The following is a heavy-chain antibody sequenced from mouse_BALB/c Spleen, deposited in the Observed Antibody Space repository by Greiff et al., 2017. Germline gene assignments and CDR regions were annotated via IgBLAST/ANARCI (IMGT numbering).Heavy chain of an antibody. Sequence: EVQLQQSGPELVKPGASVKLSCTASGYSFTGYFMNWVMQSHGKSLEWIGRISPYNGDTFYNQKFKGKATLTVDKSSSTADMELRSLASEDSAVYYCAISGGYGYGWYFDVWGAGTTVTVSS. CDR1: GYSFTGYF. V-gene: IGHV1-20*02. CDR2: ISPYNGDT. J-gene: IGHJ1*01. D-gene: IGHD1-2*01. CDR3: AISGGYGYGWYFDV.